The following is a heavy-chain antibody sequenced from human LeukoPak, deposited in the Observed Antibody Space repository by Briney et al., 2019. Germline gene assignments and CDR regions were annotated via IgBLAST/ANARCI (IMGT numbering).Heavy chain of an antibody. V-gene: IGHV1-8*01. D-gene: IGHD6-19*01. J-gene: IGHJ6*02. CDR1: GYTFTSYD. Sequence: ASVKVSCKASGYTFTSYDINWVRQATGQGLEWMGWMNPNSGNTGYAQKLQGRVTMTRNTSISTAYMELSSLRSEDTAVYCCARDLRSGWNYYYYGMDVWGQGTTVTVSS. CDR2: MNPNSGNT. CDR3: ARDLRSGWNYYYYGMDV.